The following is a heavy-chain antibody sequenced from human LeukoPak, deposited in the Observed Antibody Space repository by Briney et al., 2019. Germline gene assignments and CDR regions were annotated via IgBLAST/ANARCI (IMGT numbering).Heavy chain of an antibody. Sequence: GGSLRLSCAASGFTFSSYGTHWVRQAPGKGLEWVAVIWYDGSNKYYADSVKGRFTISRDNSKNTLYLQMNSLRAEDTAVYYCARYTRTTVRGVINNWFDPWGQGTLVTVSS. D-gene: IGHD3-10*01. V-gene: IGHV3-33*01. J-gene: IGHJ5*02. CDR3: ARYTRTTVRGVINNWFDP. CDR2: IWYDGSNK. CDR1: GFTFSSYG.